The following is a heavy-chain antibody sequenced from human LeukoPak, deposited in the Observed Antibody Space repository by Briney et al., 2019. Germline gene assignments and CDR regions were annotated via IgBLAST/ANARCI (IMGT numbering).Heavy chain of an antibody. CDR1: GFTFSNYG. Sequence: GGSLRLSCAASGFTFSNYGMHWVRQAPGKGLEWVTLISYDGSNKYYADSVKGRFTISRDNSKNTLYLQMNSLRAEDTAVYYCARDRGSSWYLQTYYYYYMDVWGKGTTVTVSS. J-gene: IGHJ6*03. V-gene: IGHV3-30*03. CDR2: ISYDGSNK. D-gene: IGHD6-13*01. CDR3: ARDRGSSWYLQTYYYYYMDV.